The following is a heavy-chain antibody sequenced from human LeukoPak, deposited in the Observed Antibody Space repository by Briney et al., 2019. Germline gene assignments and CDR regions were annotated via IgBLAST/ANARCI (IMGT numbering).Heavy chain of an antibody. J-gene: IGHJ4*02. Sequence: GASVKVSCKASGCSFTNYDINWVRQAPGQGLEWMGYAQKFQGRVTMTTDTSTNTAYMELTSLRSDDTAVYYCARAGGNFYFDYFDSWGQGTLVTVSA. D-gene: IGHD1-26*01. CDR3: ARAGGNFYFDYFDS. V-gene: IGHV1-18*01. CDR1: GCSFTNYD.